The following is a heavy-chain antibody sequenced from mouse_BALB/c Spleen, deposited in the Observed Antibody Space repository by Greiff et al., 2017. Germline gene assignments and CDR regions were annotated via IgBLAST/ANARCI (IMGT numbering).Heavy chain of an antibody. CDR2: ISSGGGST. V-gene: IGHV5-12-1*01. D-gene: IGHD1-1*01. Sequence: EVQLVESGGDLVKPGGSLKLSCAASGFAFSSYDMSWVRQTPEKRLEWVAYISSGGGSTYYPDTVKGRFTISRDNAKNTLYLQMSSLKSEDTAMYYCARRHGSSYYAMDYWGQGTSVTVSS. CDR3: ARRHGSSYYAMDY. CDR1: GFAFSSYD. J-gene: IGHJ4*01.